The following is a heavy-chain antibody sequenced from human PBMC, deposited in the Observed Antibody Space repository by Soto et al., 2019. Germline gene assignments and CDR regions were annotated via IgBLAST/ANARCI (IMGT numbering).Heavy chain of an antibody. V-gene: IGHV3-23*01. CDR3: AKVPILAHCSKTSCLYFFAL. D-gene: IGHD2-2*01. J-gene: IGHJ4*02. CDR1: GFTFSIYV. Sequence: GGSLRLSCAASGFTFSIYVMSWVRQAPGKGLEWVSSLNKNGGSSFYADSVKGRFTISRDNSKSTLYLQMNSLRVEDTAVYYCAKVPILAHCSKTSCLYFFALWGGGPLVTVSS. CDR2: LNKNGGSS.